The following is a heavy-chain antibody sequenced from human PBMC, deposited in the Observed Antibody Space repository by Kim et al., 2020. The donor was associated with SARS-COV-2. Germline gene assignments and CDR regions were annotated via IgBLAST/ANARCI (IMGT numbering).Heavy chain of an antibody. Sequence: SQTLSLTCAISGDSVSSNSAAWNWIRQSPSRGLEWLGRTYYRSKWYNDYAVSVKSRITINPDTSKNQFSLQLNSVTPEDTAVYYCAREGPIAVAGVDYFDYWGQGTLVTVSS. CDR2: TYYRSKWYN. V-gene: IGHV6-1*01. CDR3: AREGPIAVAGVDYFDY. J-gene: IGHJ4*02. CDR1: GDSVSSNSAA. D-gene: IGHD6-19*01.